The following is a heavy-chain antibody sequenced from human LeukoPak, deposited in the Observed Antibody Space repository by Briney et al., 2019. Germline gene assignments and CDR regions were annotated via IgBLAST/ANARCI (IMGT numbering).Heavy chain of an antibody. CDR1: GYTFSSFG. CDR3: ARVQHIVVVTAIDY. V-gene: IGHV1-18*01. J-gene: IGHJ4*02. D-gene: IGHD2-21*02. Sequence: GASVNVSCKASGYTFSSFGITWVQQAPGQGLEWMGWISTYNGNTNHAQKFQGRVTMTTDTSTSTAYLELRSLRSDDTAVYYCARVQHIVVVTAIDYWGQGTLVTVSS. CDR2: ISTYNGNT.